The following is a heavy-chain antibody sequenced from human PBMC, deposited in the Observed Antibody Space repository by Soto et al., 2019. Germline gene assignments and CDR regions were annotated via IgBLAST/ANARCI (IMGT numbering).Heavy chain of an antibody. CDR1: GDTFSSNS. CDR2: IIPIFATA. J-gene: IGHJ2*01. V-gene: IGHV1-69*06. Sequence: QEQLVQSGAEVKKPGSSVKVSCKVSGDTFSSNSISWVRQAPGQGLEWMGGIIPIFATADYAQKFQGRVTITADKPTSTAYMELSRLRSEDTAVYYCARARIAVAAYWYFDLWGRGTLVTVSS. CDR3: ARARIAVAAYWYFDL. D-gene: IGHD6-13*01.